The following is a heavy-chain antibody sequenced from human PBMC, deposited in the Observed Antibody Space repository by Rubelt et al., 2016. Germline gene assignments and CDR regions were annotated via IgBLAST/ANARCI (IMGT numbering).Heavy chain of an antibody. CDR1: GGSISSSSYY. CDR2: IYYSGST. V-gene: IGHV4-39*07. Sequence: QLQLQESGPGLVKPSENLSLTCTVSGGSISSSSYYWGWIRQPPGKGLEWIGSIYYSGSTNYKPSLKSRVTRPVDTAKNQLSLKLSSVTAADTAGYHCARDRGSSSWYGVDYWGQGTLVTVSS. J-gene: IGHJ4*02. D-gene: IGHD6-13*01. CDR3: ARDRGSSSWYGVDY.